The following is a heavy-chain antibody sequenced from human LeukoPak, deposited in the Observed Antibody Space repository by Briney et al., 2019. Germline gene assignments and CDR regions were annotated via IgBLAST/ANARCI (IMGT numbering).Heavy chain of an antibody. V-gene: IGHV4-59*01. CDR2: IYYSGST. CDR3: ARLGYYYDSTRLGGMDV. CDR1: GGSISSYY. Sequence: PSETLSLTCTVSGGSISSYYWSWIRQPPGKGLEWIGYIYYSGSTNYNPSLKSRVTISVDTSKNQFSLKLSSVTAADTAVYYCARLGYYYDSTRLGGMDVWGQGTTVTVSS. J-gene: IGHJ6*02. D-gene: IGHD3-22*01.